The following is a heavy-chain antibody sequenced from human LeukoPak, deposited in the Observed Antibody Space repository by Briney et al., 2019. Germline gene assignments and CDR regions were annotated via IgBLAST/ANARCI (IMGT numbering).Heavy chain of an antibody. CDR1: GESFSGYY. V-gene: IGHV4-34*01. Sequence: SETLSLTCAVYGESFSGYYWSWIRQPPGKGLEWIGEINHSGSTNYNPSLKSRVTISVDTSKNQFSLKLSSVTAADTAVYYCARGRGDIVVYFDYWGQGTLVTVSS. CDR2: INHSGST. CDR3: ARGRGDIVVYFDY. D-gene: IGHD5-12*01. J-gene: IGHJ4*02.